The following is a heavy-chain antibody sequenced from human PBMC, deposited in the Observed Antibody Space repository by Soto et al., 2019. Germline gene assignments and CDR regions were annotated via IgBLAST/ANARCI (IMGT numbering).Heavy chain of an antibody. V-gene: IGHV4-59*01. J-gene: IGHJ6*02. Sequence: TSETRSLTCPVSGGSISGDSWSWIRQSPGKGLEWIGYISNSGSTNYNPSLKSRVTISVDTSKNQFSLKLSSVTAADTAVYYCARDAGRKFYVFCGVYGCGMAVRAQGTSDPVSS. CDR3: ARDAGRKFYVFCGVYGCGMAV. CDR1: GGSISGDS. D-gene: IGHD3-3*01. CDR2: ISNSGST.